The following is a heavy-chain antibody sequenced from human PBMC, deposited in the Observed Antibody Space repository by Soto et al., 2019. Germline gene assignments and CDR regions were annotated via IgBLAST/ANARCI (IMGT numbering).Heavy chain of an antibody. CDR2: IYYSGST. J-gene: IGHJ1*01. D-gene: IGHD6-19*01. CDR3: ARSSVAGAGYFQH. CDR1: GGSVSGGVYY. Sequence: QVQLQESGPGLVKPSQTLSLTCTVSGGSVSGGVYYWNWIRQHPEKGLEWIGYIYYSGSTYYNPSLWSRVTISADTSKSQFSLKLSSVTVADTAVYYCARSSVAGAGYFQHWGQGTQVIVSS. V-gene: IGHV4-31*03.